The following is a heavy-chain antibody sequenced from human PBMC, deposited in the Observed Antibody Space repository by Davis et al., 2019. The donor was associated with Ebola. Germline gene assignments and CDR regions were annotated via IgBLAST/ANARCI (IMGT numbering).Heavy chain of an antibody. CDR1: GFTFSSYA. D-gene: IGHD6-19*01. CDR3: ASIAVAGTDFDY. J-gene: IGHJ4*02. Sequence: GGSLRLSCAASGFTFSSYAMSWVRQAPGKGLEWVSVISGSGGGTYYADSVKGRFTISRDNSKNTLYLQMNSLRAEDTAVYYCASIAVAGTDFDYWGQGTLVTVSS. CDR2: ISGSGGGT. V-gene: IGHV3-23*01.